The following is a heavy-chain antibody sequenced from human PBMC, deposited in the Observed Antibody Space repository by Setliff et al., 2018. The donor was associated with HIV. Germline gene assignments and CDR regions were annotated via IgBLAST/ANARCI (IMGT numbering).Heavy chain of an antibody. CDR2: IYYSGST. J-gene: IGHJ4*02. Sequence: SATLSLTCPVSGGSISSDSYYWGWIRQPPGKGLEWIGYIYYSGSTYYNPSLKSRFTISMDTSKNQFSLKVTSVSAADTAIYYCARGGRKDLADYWGQGALVTVSS. CDR1: GGSISSDSYY. D-gene: IGHD3-16*01. V-gene: IGHV4-31*03. CDR3: ARGGRKDLADY.